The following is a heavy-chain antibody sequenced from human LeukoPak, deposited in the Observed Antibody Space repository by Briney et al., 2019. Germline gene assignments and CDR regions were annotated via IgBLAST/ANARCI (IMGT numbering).Heavy chain of an antibody. V-gene: IGHV3-33*01. Sequence: GGSLRLSCAASGFTFSSYGMHWVRQAPGKGLEWVAVIWYDGSNKYYADSVKGRFTISRDNSKNTLYLQMNSLRAEDTAVYYCARDMLVYSGSYYSFCDYWGQGTLVTVSS. J-gene: IGHJ4*02. CDR1: GFTFSSYG. D-gene: IGHD1-26*01. CDR2: IWYDGSNK. CDR3: ARDMLVYSGSYYSFCDY.